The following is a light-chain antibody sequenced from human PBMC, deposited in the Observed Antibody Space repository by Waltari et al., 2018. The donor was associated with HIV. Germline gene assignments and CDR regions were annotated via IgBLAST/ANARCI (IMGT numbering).Light chain of an antibody. J-gene: IGKJ2*01. V-gene: IGKV2-28*01. CDR2: LAS. CDR3: MQALQSPNT. Sequence: DILLTQSPLSLPVTPEEPASISCRSSQSLVHTNGYNYLDWYLQKPGQSPQLLISLASTRASGVPDRFSGSGSGTDFTLKISRVEAEDVGVYYCMQALQSPNTFGQGTKVEIK. CDR1: QSLVHTNGYNY.